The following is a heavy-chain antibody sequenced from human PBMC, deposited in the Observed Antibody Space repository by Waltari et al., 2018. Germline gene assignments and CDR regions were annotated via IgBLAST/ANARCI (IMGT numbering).Heavy chain of an antibody. D-gene: IGHD6-19*01. J-gene: IGHJ4*02. CDR3: AKEIPYSNGWLHIDS. Sequence: EVQLVESGGGLVQPGGSLRLPCAASGFTLSCCGMGWVRQAPGKGLEWVSGITPGGAPYYADFVRGRFTISRDNSNNMLFLQMNSLRVDDTAIYYCAKEIPYSNGWLHIDSWGQGTLVSVPS. V-gene: IGHV3-23*04. CDR1: GFTLSCCG. CDR2: ITPGGAP.